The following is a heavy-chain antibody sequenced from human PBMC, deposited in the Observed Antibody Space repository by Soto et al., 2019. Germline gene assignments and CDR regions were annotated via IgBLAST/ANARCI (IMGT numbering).Heavy chain of an antibody. CDR2: ISSSGSTI. J-gene: IGHJ6*02. Sequence: EVQLVESGGGLVQPGGSLRLSCAASGFTFSSYEMNWVRQAPGKGLEWVSYISSSGSTIYYADSVKGPFTISRDNAKNSLYLQMNSLRAEDTAVYYCAGRWAGATIGYYYYGMDVWGRGTTVTVAS. D-gene: IGHD1-1*01. CDR1: GFTFSSYE. V-gene: IGHV3-48*03. CDR3: AGRWAGATIGYYYYGMDV.